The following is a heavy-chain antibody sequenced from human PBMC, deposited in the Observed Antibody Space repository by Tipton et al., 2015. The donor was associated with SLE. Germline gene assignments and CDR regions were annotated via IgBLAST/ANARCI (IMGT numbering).Heavy chain of an antibody. V-gene: IGHV3-23*01. J-gene: IGHJ4*02. D-gene: IGHD6-6*01. CDR3: AKNAYISSSAFDY. CDR1: GFTFSSYA. Sequence: GSLRLSCAASGFTFSSYAMTWVRQAPGKGLEWVSTISSSGYSTYYADSVKGRFTISRDNSKNTLYLEMNSLRAEDTAVYYCAKNAYISSSAFDYWGQGTLVTVSS. CDR2: ISSSGYST.